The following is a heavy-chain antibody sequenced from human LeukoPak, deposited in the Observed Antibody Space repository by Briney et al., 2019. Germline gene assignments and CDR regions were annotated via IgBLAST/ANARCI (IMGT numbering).Heavy chain of an antibody. J-gene: IGHJ6*03. Sequence: GSVKVSCKASGYTFTSYDINWVRQATGQGLEWMRWMNPNSGNTGYAQKFQGRVTMTRNTSISTAYMELSSLRSEDTAVYYCARASRGKYSSSSVIGYYYYMDVWGKGTTVTVSS. V-gene: IGHV1-8*01. CDR3: ARASRGKYSSSSVIGYYYYMDV. D-gene: IGHD6-6*01. CDR1: GYTFTSYD. CDR2: MNPNSGNT.